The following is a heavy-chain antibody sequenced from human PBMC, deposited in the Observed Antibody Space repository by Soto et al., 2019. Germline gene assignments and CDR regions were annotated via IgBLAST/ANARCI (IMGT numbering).Heavy chain of an antibody. CDR2: IYPAGTT. Sequence: EVQLVESGGGLIQPGGSLRLSCEASGFTVSSNYMSWVRQAPGKGLEWVSVIYPAGTTYYADSVKGRFTISTDNSKDTLYLQMNSLRAEDTAVDYCARDYGAWAVTERGIWGQGTMVTVSS. D-gene: IGHD4-17*01. V-gene: IGHV3-53*01. J-gene: IGHJ3*02. CDR1: GFTVSSNY. CDR3: ARDYGAWAVTERGI.